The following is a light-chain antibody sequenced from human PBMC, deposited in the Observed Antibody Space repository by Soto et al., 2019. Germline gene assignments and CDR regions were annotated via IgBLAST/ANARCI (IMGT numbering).Light chain of an antibody. V-gene: IGKV1-33*01. J-gene: IGKJ5*01. Sequence: IRMTLSAVSLSASDRDRVTFTCQASQGIQKYLSWYHQKPGKAPNLLITEASNWETGVPSRFSGSGSGTHFTFTISSLQPEDIVPDYCQEYACLPHPFGQGGRPEVK. CDR1: QGIQKY. CDR3: QEYACLPHP. CDR2: EAS.